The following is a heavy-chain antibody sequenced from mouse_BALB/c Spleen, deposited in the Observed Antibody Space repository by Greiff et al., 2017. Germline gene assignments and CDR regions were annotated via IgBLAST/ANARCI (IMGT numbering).Heavy chain of an antibody. CDR3: ARSGDLAHYGYVWCAY. J-gene: IGHJ3*01. CDR1: GYTFTDYW. V-gene: IGHV1-69*01. D-gene: IGHD1-2*01. Sequence: QVQLQQPGAELVMPGASVKMSCKASGYTFTDYWMHWVKQRPGQGLEWIGAIDTSDSYTSYNQKFKGKATLTVDESSSTAYMQLSSLTSEDSAVYYCARSGDLAHYGYVWCAYWGQGTLVTVSA. CDR2: IDTSDSYT.